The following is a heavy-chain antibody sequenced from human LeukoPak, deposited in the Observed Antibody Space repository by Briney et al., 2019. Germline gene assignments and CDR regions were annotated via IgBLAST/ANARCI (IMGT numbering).Heavy chain of an antibody. J-gene: IGHJ4*02. V-gene: IGHV3-30*04. CDR2: IPYDGSNK. CDR1: GFTFSSYA. Sequence: PGGSLRLSCAASGFTFSSYAMHWVRQAPGKGLEWVAVIPYDGSNKYYADSVKGRFTISRDNSKNTLYLQMNSLRAEDTAVYYCARDPYSYGYVNYWGQGTLVTVSS. CDR3: ARDPYSYGYVNY. D-gene: IGHD5-18*01.